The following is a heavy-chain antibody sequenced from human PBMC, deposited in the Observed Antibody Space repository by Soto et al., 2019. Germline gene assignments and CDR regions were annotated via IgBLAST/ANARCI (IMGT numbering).Heavy chain of an antibody. Sequence: GESLKISCEGSGYTFTSYYITWARQLPGKGLEWMGRIDPSDSYRTYNPSFEGHVTISADKSIRTAYLQWTSLEASDTAMYYCAIGDTAIFLKCLDVWGHVTSVTVS. V-gene: IGHV5-10-1*01. CDR2: IDPSDSYR. CDR3: AIGDTAIFLKCLDV. D-gene: IGHD5-18*01. J-gene: IGHJ6*02. CDR1: GYTFTSYY.